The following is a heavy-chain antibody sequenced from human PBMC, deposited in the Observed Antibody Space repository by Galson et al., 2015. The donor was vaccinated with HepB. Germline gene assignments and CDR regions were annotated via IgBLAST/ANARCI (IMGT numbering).Heavy chain of an antibody. CDR2: IYPGDSDT. CDR1: GYSFPSYW. Sequence: QSGAEVKKPGESLRISCKGSGYSFPSYWIGWVRQMPGKGLEWMGIIYPGDSDTRYSPSFQGQVTISADKSISTAYLQWSSLKASDTAMYYCARQKDSSGWYDALDYWGQGTLVTVSS. CDR3: ARQKDSSGWYDALDY. J-gene: IGHJ4*02. D-gene: IGHD6-19*01. V-gene: IGHV5-51*01.